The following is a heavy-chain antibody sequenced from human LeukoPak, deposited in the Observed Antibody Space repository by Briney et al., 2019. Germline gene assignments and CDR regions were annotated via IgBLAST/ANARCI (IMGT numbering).Heavy chain of an antibody. CDR2: INWNGGST. V-gene: IGHV3-20*04. CDR1: GFTFDDYG. D-gene: IGHD3-3*01. J-gene: IGHJ6*04. Sequence: GGSLRLSCAASGFTFDDYGMSWVRQVPGKGLEWVSGINWNGGSTGYVDSVKGRFTISRDNAKNSLYLQMNSLRAEDTALYYCARLQLGITIFGVVSPPDVWGKGTTVTVSS. CDR3: ARLQLGITIFGVVSPPDV.